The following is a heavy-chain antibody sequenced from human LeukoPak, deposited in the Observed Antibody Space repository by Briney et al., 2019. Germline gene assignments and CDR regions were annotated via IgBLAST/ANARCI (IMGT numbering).Heavy chain of an antibody. CDR1: GFTLSDHY. CDR3: TRSDSSGYFAY. CDR2: TRSRANSYTT. Sequence: GGSLRLSCAASGFTLSDHYMDWARQAPGRGLEWVGRTRSRANSYTTEYAASVKGRFTISRDDSKNSLYLQMNDLKTEDTAVYYCTRSDSSGYFAYWGQGTLVTVSS. D-gene: IGHD3-22*01. V-gene: IGHV3-72*01. J-gene: IGHJ4*02.